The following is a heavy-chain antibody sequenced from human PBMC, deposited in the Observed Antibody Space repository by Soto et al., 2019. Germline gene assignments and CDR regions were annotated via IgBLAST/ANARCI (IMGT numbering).Heavy chain of an antibody. CDR1: GFTFDDYT. Sequence: GGSLRLSCAASGFTFDDYTMHWVRQAPGKGLEWVSLISWDGGSTYYADSVKGRFTISRDNSKNSLYLQMNSLRTEDTALYYCAATEGHAVALDYWGQGTLVTVSS. V-gene: IGHV3-43*01. J-gene: IGHJ4*02. CDR2: ISWDGGST. D-gene: IGHD2-21*01. CDR3: AATEGHAVALDY.